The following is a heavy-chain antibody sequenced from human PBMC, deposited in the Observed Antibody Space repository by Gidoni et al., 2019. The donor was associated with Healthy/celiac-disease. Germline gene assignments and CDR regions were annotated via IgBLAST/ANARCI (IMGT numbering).Heavy chain of an antibody. Sequence: QRLEWMGWINAGNGNTKYSQKFQGRVTITRDTSASTAYMELSSLRSEDTAVYYCARVSSSSWLAFDIWGQGTMVTVSS. J-gene: IGHJ3*02. CDR2: INAGNGNT. D-gene: IGHD6-13*01. V-gene: IGHV1-3*01. CDR3: ARVSSSSWLAFDI.